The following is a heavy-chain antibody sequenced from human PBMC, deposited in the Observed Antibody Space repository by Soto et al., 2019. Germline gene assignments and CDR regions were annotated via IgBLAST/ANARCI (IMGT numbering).Heavy chain of an antibody. Sequence: QVQLLQSGAEVKKPGASVKVSCKASGYTFTNYGITWVRQAPGQVLEWMGWISAYNGDTHYTQRLQGRVTMTTDTSTSTAYMELRGLRSYDTAVYYCERVRQLVCYFYSYMDVWGKGTPVTFSS. V-gene: IGHV1-18*01. CDR1: GYTFTNYG. D-gene: IGHD6-6*01. J-gene: IGHJ6*03. CDR2: ISAYNGDT. CDR3: ERVRQLVCYFYSYMDV.